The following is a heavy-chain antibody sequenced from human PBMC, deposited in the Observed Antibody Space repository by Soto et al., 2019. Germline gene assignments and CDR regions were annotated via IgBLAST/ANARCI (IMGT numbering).Heavy chain of an antibody. Sequence: ASVKVSCKASGYTFTSYGISWVRQAPGQGLEWMGWISAYNGNTNYAQKLQGRVTMTTDTSTSTAYMELRSLRSDDTAVYYCARDTPNLGSGWSYYYYVIDVWGQGSSVTGSS. J-gene: IGHJ6*02. CDR3: ARDTPNLGSGWSYYYYVIDV. V-gene: IGHV1-18*01. D-gene: IGHD6-19*01. CDR1: GYTFTSYG. CDR2: ISAYNGNT.